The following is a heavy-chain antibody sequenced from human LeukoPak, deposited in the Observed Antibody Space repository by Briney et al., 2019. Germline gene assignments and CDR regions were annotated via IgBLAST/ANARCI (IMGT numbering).Heavy chain of an antibody. J-gene: IGHJ6*03. CDR3: ASATMVRGPKGGYGYYYMDV. D-gene: IGHD3-10*01. Sequence: NPSETLSLTCTVSGGSISSSTYYWGWIRQPPGKGLEWIGNIYYSGNAYHNPSLKSRVTISVDTSKNQFSLRLSSVTAADTAVYYCASATMVRGPKGGYGYYYMDVWGKGTTVTISS. V-gene: IGHV4-39*01. CDR2: IYYSGNA. CDR1: GGSISSSTYY.